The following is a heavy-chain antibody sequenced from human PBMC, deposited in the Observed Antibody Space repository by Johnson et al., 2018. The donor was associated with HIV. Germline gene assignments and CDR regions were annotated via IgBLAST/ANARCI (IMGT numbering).Heavy chain of an antibody. CDR3: AKDSLSSSSWSNAFDI. CDR2: INQDGTEK. D-gene: IGHD6-13*01. CDR1: GFTFSSYW. J-gene: IGHJ3*02. Sequence: VQLVESGGGLVQPGRSLRLSYAASGFTFSSYWLSWVRQAPGKGLEWVANINQDGTEKYYVDSVKGRFTISRDNAKNSLYLQMNSLRDEDTALYYCAKDSLSSSSWSNAFDIWGQGTMVTVSS. V-gene: IGHV3-7*03.